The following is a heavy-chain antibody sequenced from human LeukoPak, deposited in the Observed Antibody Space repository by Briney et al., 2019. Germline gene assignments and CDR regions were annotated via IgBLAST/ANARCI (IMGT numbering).Heavy chain of an antibody. CDR1: GFTFSSYA. J-gene: IGHJ4*02. V-gene: IGHV3-23*01. D-gene: IGHD5-12*01. Sequence: GGSLRLSCVASGFTFSSYAMSWVRQAPGRGLEWVSAISGSGGSTYYADSVKGRFTISRDNSKNTLYLQMNSLRAEDTAVYYCAKGTYSGYDYSDYWGQGTLVTVSS. CDR2: ISGSGGST. CDR3: AKGTYSGYDYSDY.